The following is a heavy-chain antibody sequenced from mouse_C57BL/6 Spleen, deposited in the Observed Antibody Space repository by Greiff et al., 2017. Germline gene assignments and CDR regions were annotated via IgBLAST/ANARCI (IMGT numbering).Heavy chain of an antibody. CDR2: IDPENGDP. CDR3: TTKDSSGYWFAY. V-gene: IGHV14-4*01. D-gene: IGHD3-2*02. CDR1: GFNIQDDY. J-gene: IGHJ3*01. Sequence: DVQLQASGAELVRPGASVTLSCTASGFNIQDDYMPWVKQRPEQGLEWIGWIDPENGDPEYASKFQGKATITADTASNTAYLRLSSLTSEDTAVYYCTTKDSSGYWFAYWGQGTLVTVSA.